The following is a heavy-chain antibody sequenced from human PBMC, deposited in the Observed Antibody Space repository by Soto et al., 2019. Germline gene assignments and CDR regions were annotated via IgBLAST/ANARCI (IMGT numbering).Heavy chain of an antibody. CDR3: ARDFAGITMVRRVGNWFDP. CDR1: GGTFSSYT. J-gene: IGHJ5*02. D-gene: IGHD3-10*01. V-gene: IGHV1-69*08. Sequence: QVQLVQSGAEVKKPGSSVKVSCKASGGTFSSYTISWVRQAPGQGLEWMGRIIPILGIANYAQKFQGRVTITADKSTSTAYMELSSLRSEDTAVYYCARDFAGITMVRRVGNWFDPWGQGTLVTVSS. CDR2: IIPILGIA.